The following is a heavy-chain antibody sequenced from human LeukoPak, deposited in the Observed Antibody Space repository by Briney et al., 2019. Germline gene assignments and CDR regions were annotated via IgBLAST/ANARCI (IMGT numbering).Heavy chain of an antibody. Sequence: SETLSLTCTVSGGSISSSSYYWGWIRQPPGKGLEWIGSIYYSGSTYYNPSLKSRVTISVDTSKNQFSLKLSSVTAADTAVYYCARILGIAVAGPFDYWGQGTLVTVSS. D-gene: IGHD6-19*01. CDR3: ARILGIAVAGPFDY. J-gene: IGHJ4*02. V-gene: IGHV4-39*07. CDR1: GGSISSSSYY. CDR2: IYYSGST.